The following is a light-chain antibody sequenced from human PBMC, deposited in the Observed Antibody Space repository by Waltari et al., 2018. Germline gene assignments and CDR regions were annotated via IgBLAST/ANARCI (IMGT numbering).Light chain of an antibody. CDR1: TTNF. V-gene: IGLV2-14*01. Sequence: QSALTQPASVSGSPGQSITITCPGTTTNFVSWYQLHPGNPPRLIISDVTYRPSGVPSRFSGSKSGDTASLTISGVQAEDEAHYYCSSFTSLRSVIFGGGTTLTVL. CDR3: SSFTSLRSVI. CDR2: DVT. J-gene: IGLJ2*01.